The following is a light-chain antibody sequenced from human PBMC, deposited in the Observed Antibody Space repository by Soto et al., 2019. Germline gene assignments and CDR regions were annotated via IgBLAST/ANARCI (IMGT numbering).Light chain of an antibody. CDR2: GNN. Sequence: QSVLTQPPSVSGAPGQRVTISCTGSSSNIGAGYDVHWYQHLPGTAPKLLIYGNNNRPSGVPDRFSGSRSDTSASLAITGLQAEDEADYYCQSYDGSLSGHVVFGGGTKLTVL. CDR1: SSNIGAGYD. V-gene: IGLV1-40*01. CDR3: QSYDGSLSGHVV. J-gene: IGLJ2*01.